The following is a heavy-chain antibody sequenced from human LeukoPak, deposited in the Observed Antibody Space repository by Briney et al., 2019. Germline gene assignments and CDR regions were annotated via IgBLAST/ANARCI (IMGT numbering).Heavy chain of an antibody. CDR3: ASGRYSYGSLDY. V-gene: IGHV3-66*01. CDR2: IYSGGST. D-gene: IGHD5-18*01. Sequence: TGGSLRLSCAASGFTVSSNYMSWVRQAPGRGLEWVSVIYSGGSTYYADSVKGRFTISRDNSKNTLYLQMNSLRAEDTAVYYCASGRYSYGSLDYWGQGTLVTVSS. CDR1: GFTVSSNY. J-gene: IGHJ4*02.